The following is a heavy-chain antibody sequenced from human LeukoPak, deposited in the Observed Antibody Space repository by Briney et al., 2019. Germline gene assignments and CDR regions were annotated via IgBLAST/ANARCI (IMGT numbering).Heavy chain of an antibody. CDR1: GYTFKNYG. V-gene: IGHV1-18*01. CDR3: ARISLSGFWSTLNAFDI. J-gene: IGHJ3*02. CDR2: ISASNGNT. Sequence: ASVKVSCKASGYTFKNYGISWGRQAPGQGLEWMGGISASNGNTNYAQKFQGRVTMTTDTPTHTAYVEVRSLRSNDTALYYCARISLSGFWSTLNAFDIWGQGTMVTVSP. D-gene: IGHD5-12*01.